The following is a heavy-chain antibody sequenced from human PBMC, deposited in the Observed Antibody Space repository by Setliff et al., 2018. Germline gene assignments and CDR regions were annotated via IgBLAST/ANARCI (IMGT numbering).Heavy chain of an antibody. CDR1: GGSISSRTYY. V-gene: IGHV4-61*09. CDR2: IYTSWST. D-gene: IGHD6-19*01. Sequence: SETLSLTCNVSGGSISSRTYYWSWIRQPAGKGLEWIGHIYTSWSTNYNPSLKSRVTISVDTSKNQFSLKLTSVTAADTAMYYCARDTSSDWAAWFDPWSQGILVTVSS. CDR3: ARDTSSDWAAWFDP. J-gene: IGHJ5*02.